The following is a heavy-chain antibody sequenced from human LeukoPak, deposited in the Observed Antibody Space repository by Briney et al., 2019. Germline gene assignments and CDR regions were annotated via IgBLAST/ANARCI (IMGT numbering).Heavy chain of an antibody. D-gene: IGHD2-15*01. CDR1: GGSISSYY. CDR3: ARSGGSFNDAFDI. CDR2: IYHSGST. Sequence: SETLSLTCTVSGGSISSYYWSWIRQPPGKGLEWIGYIYHSGSTYYNPSLKSRVTISVDRSKNQFSLKLSSVTAADTAVYYCARSGGSFNDAFDIWGQGTMVTVSS. J-gene: IGHJ3*02. V-gene: IGHV4-59*12.